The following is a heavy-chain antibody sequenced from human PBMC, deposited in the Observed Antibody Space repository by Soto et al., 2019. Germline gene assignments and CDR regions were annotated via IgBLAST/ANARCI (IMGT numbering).Heavy chain of an antibody. CDR1: GYTFINYV. D-gene: IGHD3-10*01. V-gene: IGHV1-3*01. Sequence: ASVKVSCKTSGYTFINYVMHWVRQAPGQRLEWMGWINAGNGNTKYSQNFQGRVTITSDRSASTAYMELSSLRSEDTAVYYCAREKYYGSGSYYRMEYWGQGSLVTVSS. CDR3: AREKYYGSGSYYRMEY. J-gene: IGHJ4*02. CDR2: INAGNGNT.